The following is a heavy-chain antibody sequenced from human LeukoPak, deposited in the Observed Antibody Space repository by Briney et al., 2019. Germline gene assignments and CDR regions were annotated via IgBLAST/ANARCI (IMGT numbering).Heavy chain of an antibody. J-gene: IGHJ4*02. CDR1: GYTFTGYY. CDR2: INPNSGGT. CDR3: ARDGFSSSWPYYFDF. D-gene: IGHD6-13*01. Sequence: GASVKVSCKASGYTFTGYYMHWVRQAPGQGLEWMGWINPNSGGTNYAQKFQGRVTMTRDTSISTAYMELKSLRSDDTAVYHCARDGFSSSWPYYFDFWGQGSLVTVSS. V-gene: IGHV1-2*02.